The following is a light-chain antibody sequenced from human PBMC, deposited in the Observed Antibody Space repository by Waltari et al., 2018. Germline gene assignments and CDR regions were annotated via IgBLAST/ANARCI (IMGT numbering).Light chain of an antibody. J-gene: IGLJ3*02. CDR3: QSADTTWV. V-gene: IGLV3-25*03. Sequence: SYELTQPPSVSVSPGQTARITCSGDTLPKHHAYWYQQKPGQAPVVVIYKDSERPSGIPERFSGSSSGTTVTLTIRRVQAEDEADYYCQSADTTWVFGGGTKLTVL. CDR1: TLPKHH. CDR2: KDS.